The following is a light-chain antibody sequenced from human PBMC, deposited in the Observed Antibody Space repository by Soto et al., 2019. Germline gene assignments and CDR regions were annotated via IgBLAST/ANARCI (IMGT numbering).Light chain of an antibody. Sequence: QLVLTQPPSASGTPGQGVNISCSGTSPNIGSNPVYWYRHLPGTSPKLVIYTDNRRPSGVPDRFSGSKSGTTASLAISGLRSEDEADYYCASWDDSLSSVMFGGGTKLTVL. CDR2: TDN. J-gene: IGLJ3*02. V-gene: IGLV1-47*02. CDR3: ASWDDSLSSVM. CDR1: SPNIGSNP.